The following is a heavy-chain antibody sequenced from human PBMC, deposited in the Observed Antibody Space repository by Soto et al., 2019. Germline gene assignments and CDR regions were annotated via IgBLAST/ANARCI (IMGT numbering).Heavy chain of an antibody. Sequence: EASVKVSCKASGYTFTSFGIIWVRQAPGQGLEWMGWISVYNGNTNYAQKFQGRVTMTTDTSTSTAYMELRSLRSDDTAVYYCARVYDCWSSYSNPFDYWGQGTLVTVSS. J-gene: IGHJ4*02. CDR3: ARVYDCWSSYSNPFDY. CDR1: GYTFTSFG. D-gene: IGHD3-3*01. V-gene: IGHV1-18*01. CDR2: ISVYNGNT.